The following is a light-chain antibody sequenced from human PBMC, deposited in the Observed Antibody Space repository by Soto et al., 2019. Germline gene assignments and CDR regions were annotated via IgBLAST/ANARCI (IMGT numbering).Light chain of an antibody. CDR3: QHYGSSPPLT. V-gene: IGKV3-20*01. Sequence: EFVLTQSPGTLSLSPGERATLSCRASQSVSSTFLAWYPQKLGQPPRLLIYGASTRGTGIPDRFSGSGSGTDFTLTISRLEPEDFAVYYCQHYGSSPPLTFGGGTKVEIK. CDR2: GAS. CDR1: QSVSSTF. J-gene: IGKJ4*01.